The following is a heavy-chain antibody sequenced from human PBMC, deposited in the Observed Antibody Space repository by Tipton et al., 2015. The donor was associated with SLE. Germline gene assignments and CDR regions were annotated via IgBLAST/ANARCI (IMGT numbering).Heavy chain of an antibody. J-gene: IGHJ4*02. CDR3: ARWGAAAGTSY. CDR2: ISSSGSYT. D-gene: IGHD6-13*01. V-gene: IGHV3-11*03. Sequence: SLRLSCAASGFTFSDYYMTWIRQAPGKGLEWVSHISSSGSYTNYADSVKGRFTISRDNAKNSLYLQMNSLRAEDTAVYYCARWGAAAGTSYWGQGTLVTVSS. CDR1: GFTFSDYY.